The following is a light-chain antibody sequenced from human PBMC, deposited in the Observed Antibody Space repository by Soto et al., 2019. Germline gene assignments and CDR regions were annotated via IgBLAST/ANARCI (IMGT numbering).Light chain of an antibody. V-gene: IGKV3-15*01. CDR2: GAS. CDR1: QSVSTN. Sequence: EIVMGQSTTTLSVSPGERATLSCRASQSVSTNLAWYQQKPGQGPRLLIFGASTRAIGIPARFSGSGSGTDFTLTISSLQSEDFAVYYCQHYNELPLTFGGGTKVDIK. J-gene: IGKJ4*01. CDR3: QHYNELPLT.